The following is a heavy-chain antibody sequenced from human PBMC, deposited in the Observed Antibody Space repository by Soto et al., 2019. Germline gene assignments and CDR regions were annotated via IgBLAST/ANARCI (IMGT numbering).Heavy chain of an antibody. CDR3: ARECRGEGATTLFGP. Sequence: QVQLVQSGAEVKKPGSSVKVSCKASGGTFSSYAISWVRQAPGQGLEWMGGSIPIFGTANYAQKFQGRVTITADKSTSTAYMELNSLRSEDTAVYYCARECRGEGATTLFGPWGQGTLVTVSS. D-gene: IGHD1-26*01. J-gene: IGHJ5*02. CDR2: SIPIFGTA. V-gene: IGHV1-69*06. CDR1: GGTFSSYA.